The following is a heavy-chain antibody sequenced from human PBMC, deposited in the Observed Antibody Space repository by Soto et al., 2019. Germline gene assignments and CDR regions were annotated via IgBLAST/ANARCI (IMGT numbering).Heavy chain of an antibody. CDR2: ISCYNGKT. D-gene: IGHD3-3*01. Sequence: QVQVVQTGDEVKETGASVRVSCKTSGYSFTAYGISWVRQAPGQGLEWMGWISCYNGKTKYAQKVQGRVTMTTDTATRTAYMAVRSLRSDDTAIYYCARDAPPPELRFLEWHNYDYNGMDVWGQGTTVTVSS. V-gene: IGHV1-18*01. CDR3: ARDAPPPELRFLEWHNYDYNGMDV. J-gene: IGHJ6*02. CDR1: GYSFTAYG.